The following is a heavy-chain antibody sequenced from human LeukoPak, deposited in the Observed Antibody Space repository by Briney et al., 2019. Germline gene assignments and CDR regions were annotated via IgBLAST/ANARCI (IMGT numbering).Heavy chain of an antibody. D-gene: IGHD3-10*01. CDR1: GGSISSYY. CDR2: IYNSGST. Sequence: SETLSLTCTVSGGSISSYYWSWIRQPPGKGLEWMGYIYNSGSTNYNPSLKSRVTISVDTSKNQFSLKLSSVTAADTAVYYCARLSRGPWHFDLWGRGTLVTVSS. J-gene: IGHJ2*01. CDR3: ARLSRGPWHFDL. V-gene: IGHV4-59*01.